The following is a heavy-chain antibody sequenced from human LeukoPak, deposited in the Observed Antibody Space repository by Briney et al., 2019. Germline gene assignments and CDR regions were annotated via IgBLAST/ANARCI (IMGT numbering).Heavy chain of an antibody. CDR2: ISAYNGNT. V-gene: IGHV1-18*04. CDR3: ARDSPLGWFDP. Sequence: ASVNASCKPSGYTFTSYGISWVRQAPGQRLEWMGWISAYNGNTNYAQKLQGRVTMTTDTSTSTAYMELRSLRSDDTAVYYCARDSPLGWFDPWGQGTLVTVSS. J-gene: IGHJ5*02. CDR1: GYTFTSYG.